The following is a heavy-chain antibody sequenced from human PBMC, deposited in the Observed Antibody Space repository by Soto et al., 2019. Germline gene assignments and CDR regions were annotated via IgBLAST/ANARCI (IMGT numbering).Heavy chain of an antibody. CDR2: IIPILGIA. V-gene: IGHV1-69*02. Sequence: QVQLVQSGAEVKKPGSSVKVSCKASGGTFSSYTISWVRQAPGQGLEWMGRIIPILGIANYAQKFQGRVTITADKSTSTAYMELSSLRSEDTAMYYCARGGYCSGDSCYQGSLDYWGQGTLDTVSS. D-gene: IGHD2-15*01. CDR3: ARGGYCSGDSCYQGSLDY. CDR1: GGTFSSYT. J-gene: IGHJ4*02.